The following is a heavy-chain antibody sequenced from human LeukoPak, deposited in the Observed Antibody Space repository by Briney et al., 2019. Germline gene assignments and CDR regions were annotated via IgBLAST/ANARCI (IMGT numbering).Heavy chain of an antibody. CDR2: ISYDGSNK. D-gene: IGHD3-3*01. J-gene: IGHJ4*02. Sequence: GRSLRLSCAASGFTFSSYAMHWVRQAPGKGLEWVAVISYDGSNKYYADSVKGRFAISRDNSKNTLYLQMNSLRAEDTAVYYCARPEEGYYDFWSGRGGYFDYWGREPWSPSPQ. CDR3: ARPEEGYYDFWSGRGGYFDY. CDR1: GFTFSSYA. V-gene: IGHV3-30*09.